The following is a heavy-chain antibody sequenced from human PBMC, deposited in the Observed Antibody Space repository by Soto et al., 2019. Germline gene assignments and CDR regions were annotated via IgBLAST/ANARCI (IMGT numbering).Heavy chain of an antibody. Sequence: GASVKVSCKASGGTFSSYAISWVRQAPGQGLEWMGGIIPIFGTANYAQKFQGRVTITADESTSTAYMELSSLRSEDTAVYYCAGRIAVAGTEVNYFDYWGQGTLVTV. CDR1: GGTFSSYA. V-gene: IGHV1-69*13. CDR2: IIPIFGTA. J-gene: IGHJ4*02. D-gene: IGHD6-19*01. CDR3: AGRIAVAGTEVNYFDY.